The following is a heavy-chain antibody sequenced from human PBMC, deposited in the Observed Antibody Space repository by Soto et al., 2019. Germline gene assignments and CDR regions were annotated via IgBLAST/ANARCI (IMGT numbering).Heavy chain of an antibody. J-gene: IGHJ6*02. Sequence: GESLKISCKGFGYSFDNYWIGWVRQKSGKGLEWMGVIYPGDSDTRYSPSFQGQVTISADKFISTAYLQWRSLEASDTAMYYCARNQLRQLYYGMDVWGQGTTVTVSS. D-gene: IGHD5-18*01. CDR2: IYPGDSDT. CDR3: ARNQLRQLYYGMDV. CDR1: GYSFDNYW. V-gene: IGHV5-51*03.